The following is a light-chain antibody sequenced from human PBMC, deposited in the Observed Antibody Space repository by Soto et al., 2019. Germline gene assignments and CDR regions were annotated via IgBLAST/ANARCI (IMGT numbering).Light chain of an antibody. J-gene: IGKJ5*01. CDR2: DAY. Sequence: EVVLTQSPVILSLSPGERATLSCSASQSFRGLLAWYQQKPGQAPRLLIYDAYNRATGIPPRFSGSGSGTDFTLTISSLEPEDSAVYYCQQRHMWPITFGQGTRLEIK. V-gene: IGKV3-11*01. CDR1: QSFRGL. CDR3: QQRHMWPIT.